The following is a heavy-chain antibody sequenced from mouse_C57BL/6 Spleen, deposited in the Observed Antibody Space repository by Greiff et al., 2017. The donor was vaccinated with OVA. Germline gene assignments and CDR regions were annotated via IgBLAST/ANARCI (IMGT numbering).Heavy chain of an antibody. CDR2: ILPGSGST. D-gene: IGHD4-1*01. V-gene: IGHV1-9*01. CDR1: GYTFTGYW. Sequence: QGKRKQEGEEIMKHGESVKLSCKATGYTFTGYWIEWVKQRPGHGLEWIGEILPGSGSTNYNEKFKGKATFTADTSSNTAYMQLSSLTTYVSAIYYCASGTGDYYAMDYWGQGTSVTVSS. J-gene: IGHJ4*01. CDR3: ASGTGDYYAMDY.